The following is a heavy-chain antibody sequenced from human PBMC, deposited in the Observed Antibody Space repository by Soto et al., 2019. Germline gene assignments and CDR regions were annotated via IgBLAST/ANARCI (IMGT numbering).Heavy chain of an antibody. Sequence: PGGSLSLSCTASGFTFGDYAMSWFRPAPGKGLEWVGFIRSKAYGGTTEYAASVKGRFTISRDDSKSIAYLQMNSLKTEDTAVYYCGGSYTNYYYYGMDVWGQGTTVTVSS. CDR1: GFTFGDYA. D-gene: IGHD1-26*01. V-gene: IGHV3-49*03. J-gene: IGHJ6*02. CDR3: GGSYTNYYYYGMDV. CDR2: IRSKAYGGTT.